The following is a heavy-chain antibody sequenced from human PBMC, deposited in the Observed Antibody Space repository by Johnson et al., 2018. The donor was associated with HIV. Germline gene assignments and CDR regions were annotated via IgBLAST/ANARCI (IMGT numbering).Heavy chain of an antibody. CDR1: GFTFSNAW. V-gene: IGHV3-15*01. J-gene: IGHJ3*02. Sequence: VQLVESGGGLVKPGGSLRLPCAASGFTFSNAWMTWVRQAPGKGLEWVGRIKSKSDGGTTDYAAPVRGRFTISRDDSETTVYLQMNSLKTEDTAVYYCTSNFWSGFYPDAFDTWGQGTMVTVSS. D-gene: IGHD3-3*01. CDR3: TSNFWSGFYPDAFDT. CDR2: IKSKSDGGTT.